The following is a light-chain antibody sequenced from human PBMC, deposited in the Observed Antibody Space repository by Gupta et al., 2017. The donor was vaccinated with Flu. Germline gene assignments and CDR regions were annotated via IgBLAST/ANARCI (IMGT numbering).Light chain of an antibody. J-gene: IGLJ1*01. V-gene: IGLV2-14*01. Sequence: QSALTQPASVSGSPGQSITISCTGTSNDVGSYNNVSWYLQHPGKAPKLMIYEVSNRPSGVSTRFSGSKSGNTASLTISGLQAEDEADYYCSSYTSNIALYAFGSGTKVTVL. CDR2: EVS. CDR1: SNDVGSYNN. CDR3: SSYTSNIALYA.